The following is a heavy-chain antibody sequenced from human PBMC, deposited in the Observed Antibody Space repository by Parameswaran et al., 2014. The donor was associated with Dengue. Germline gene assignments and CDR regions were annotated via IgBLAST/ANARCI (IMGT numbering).Heavy chain of an antibody. CDR2: IYWDDDK. Sequence: VRQAPGKALEWLALIYWDDDKRYSPSLKSRLTITRDTSKNQVVLTMTNMDPVDAATYYCAHTTTASYDMDVWGQGTTVTVSS. V-gene: IGHV2-5*02. J-gene: IGHJ6*02. CDR3: AHTTTASYDMDV. D-gene: IGHD4-11*01.